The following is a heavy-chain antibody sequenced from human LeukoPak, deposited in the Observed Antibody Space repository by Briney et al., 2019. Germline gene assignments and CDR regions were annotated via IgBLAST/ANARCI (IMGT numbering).Heavy chain of an antibody. J-gene: IGHJ4*02. CDR1: GFTFSSFS. V-gene: IGHV3-21*01. CDR3: AREASHGD. CDR2: ISSSSTYI. Sequence: GGSLRLSCAASGFTFSSFSMNWVRQAPGKGLEWVSSISSSSTYIFYADSVKSRFTVSRDNAKNSLYLQMNSLRAEDTAVYYCAREASHGDWGQGTLVTVSS.